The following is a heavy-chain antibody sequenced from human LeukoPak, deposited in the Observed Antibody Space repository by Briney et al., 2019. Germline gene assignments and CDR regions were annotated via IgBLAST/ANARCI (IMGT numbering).Heavy chain of an antibody. V-gene: IGHV3-33*06. CDR3: AKDWGYTTMVSYYFDY. CDR2: IWYDGNNK. J-gene: IGHJ4*02. D-gene: IGHD5-18*01. CDR1: GFTFSGYG. Sequence: GGSLRLSCAAPGFTFSGYGMHWVRQAPDKGLEWVAVIWYDGNNKYYADSVKGRFTISRDNSKNTLYLQMNSLSAEDTAVYYCAKDWGYTTMVSYYFDYWGQGALVTVSS.